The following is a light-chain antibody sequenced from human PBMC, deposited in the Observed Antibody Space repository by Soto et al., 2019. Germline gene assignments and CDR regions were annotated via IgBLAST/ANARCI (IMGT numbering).Light chain of an antibody. V-gene: IGKV1-5*01. CDR2: GAS. Sequence: DIKVNQSPSSLSASVEDRVTITCRASQSLSRYLTWYQKKPGKAPKLLIYGASNLQSGVPSRFSGSGSGTEFTLTIGSLQPEDFATYFCQQYNTYSQTFAQGTNV. J-gene: IGKJ1*01. CDR1: QSLSRY. CDR3: QQYNTYSQT.